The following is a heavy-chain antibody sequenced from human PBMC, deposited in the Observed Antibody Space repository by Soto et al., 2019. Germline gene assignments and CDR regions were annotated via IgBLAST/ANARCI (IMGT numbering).Heavy chain of an antibody. J-gene: IGHJ4*01. D-gene: IGHD2-2*01. CDR3: SKSNRGYHPYFYP. CDR1: GFNFDDYG. Sequence: EVQLVESGGGVVRPGGSLRLSCAASGFNFDDYGMSWVRQVPGKGLEWVSGINWNSNSLGYADSVKGRFTVSRDNLQNPLDLEMTSPRAEDTAFYYLSKSNRGYHPYFYPRGQGTLVNVSS. V-gene: IGHV3-20*04. CDR2: INWNSNSL.